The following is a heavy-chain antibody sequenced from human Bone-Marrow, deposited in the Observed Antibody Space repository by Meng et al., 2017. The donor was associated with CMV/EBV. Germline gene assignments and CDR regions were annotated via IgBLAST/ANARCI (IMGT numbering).Heavy chain of an antibody. CDR2: IYPGDSDT. Sequence: GGSLRLSCKGSGYSFTSYWIGWVRQMPGKGLECMGIIYPGDSDTKYSPSFQGHVTISVDKSINTAYLQWSSLKASDTAMYYCAKSTTVTDFAYWGPGNLVTVSS. CDR3: AKSTTVTDFAY. D-gene: IGHD4-11*01. J-gene: IGHJ4*02. CDR1: GYSFTSYW. V-gene: IGHV5-51*01.